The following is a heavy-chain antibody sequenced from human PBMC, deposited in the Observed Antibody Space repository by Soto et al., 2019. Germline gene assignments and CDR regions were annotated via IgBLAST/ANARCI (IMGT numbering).Heavy chain of an antibody. J-gene: IGHJ5*02. CDR1: GGSISSGDYY. CDR2: SYSSGST. D-gene: IGHD2-2*02. V-gene: IGHV4-30-4*01. Sequence: SETLSLTCTVSGGSISSGDYYWSWIRQPPGKGLEWIGYSYSSGSTYYNPSLKSRVSISIDTSKNQFSLRLSSVTAADTAVYYCAREREQAPIHHTWFDPWGQGTLVTLSS. CDR3: AREREQAPIHHTWFDP.